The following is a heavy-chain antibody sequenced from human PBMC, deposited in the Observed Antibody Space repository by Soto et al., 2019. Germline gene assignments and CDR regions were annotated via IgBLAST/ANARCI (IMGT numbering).Heavy chain of an antibody. V-gene: IGHV3-30-3*01. CDR2: MSFDETKK. Sequence: VAVMSFDETKKYHAASVEGRFTISRDNSQNTLDLQMNSLRAEDTALYYCARSHAPYYYDTTGFFFGLDVWDQGTTVVVSS. J-gene: IGHJ6*02. CDR3: ARSHAPYYYDTTGFFFGLDV. D-gene: IGHD3-22*01.